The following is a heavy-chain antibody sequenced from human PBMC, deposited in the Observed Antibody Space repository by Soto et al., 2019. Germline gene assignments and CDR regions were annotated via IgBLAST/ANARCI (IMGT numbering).Heavy chain of an antibody. Sequence: GGSLRLSCVASGFTFSTYAMHWVRQAPGKGLEWVAVISYDGSRKDHADSVKGRFTISRDNSKNTLYLQMSSLRAEDTAVYYCARDNTFGRSGTWYQYYGLDVWGQWTTVTVSS. CDR2: ISYDGSRK. D-gene: IGHD6-25*01. CDR1: GFTFSTYA. CDR3: ARDNTFGRSGTWYQYYGLDV. V-gene: IGHV3-30-3*01. J-gene: IGHJ6*02.